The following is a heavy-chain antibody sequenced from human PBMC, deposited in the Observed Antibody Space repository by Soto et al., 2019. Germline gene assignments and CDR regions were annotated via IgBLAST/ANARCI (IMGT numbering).Heavy chain of an antibody. Sequence: EVQLVQSGGGLVQPGESLQLSCAASGLCFSDSPIHWVRQASGKGLEWVGRIRSKDYNYATAYAASVKGRFAASRDDSKSTAYLQMNSLKIEDTAVYYCIRGGVRTWRLDPWGQGTLVTVSS. CDR1: GLCFSDSP. CDR3: IRGGVRTWRLDP. J-gene: IGHJ5*02. CDR2: IRSKDYNYAT. D-gene: IGHD3-10*01. V-gene: IGHV3-73*01.